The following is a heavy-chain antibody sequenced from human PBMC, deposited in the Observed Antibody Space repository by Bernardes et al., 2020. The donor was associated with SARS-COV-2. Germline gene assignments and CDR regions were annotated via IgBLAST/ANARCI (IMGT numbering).Heavy chain of an antibody. CDR1: GYPLTQLS. CDR3: ATDQRYYDILTGRTYYYGMDV. Sequence: VQLYYNLSGYPLTQLSIHWVRQSPGKGLEWMGGFDPEDGETIYAQKFQGRVTMTEDTSTDTAYMELSSLRSEDTAVYYCATDQRYYDILTGRTYYYGMDVWGQGTTVTVSS. CDR2: FDPEDGET. V-gene: IGHV1-24*01. J-gene: IGHJ6*02. D-gene: IGHD3-9*01.